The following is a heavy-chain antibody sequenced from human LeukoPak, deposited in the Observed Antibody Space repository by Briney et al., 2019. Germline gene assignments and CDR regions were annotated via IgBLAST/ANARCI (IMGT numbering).Heavy chain of an antibody. J-gene: IGHJ6*03. CDR1: GFTFSSYT. CDR3: AKCPMAYYYYMDA. D-gene: IGHD3-10*01. V-gene: IGHV3-23*01. Sequence: GGSLRLSCAASGFTFSSYTMSWVRQAPGKGLEWVSAISGNGGSTYYADSVKGRFTISRDNSKNTLYLQMNNLRAEDTAVYYCAKCPMAYYYYMDAWGKGTTVTVS. CDR2: ISGNGGST.